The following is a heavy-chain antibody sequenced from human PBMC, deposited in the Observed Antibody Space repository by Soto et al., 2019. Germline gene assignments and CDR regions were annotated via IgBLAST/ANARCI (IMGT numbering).Heavy chain of an antibody. CDR3: ARDEHCSGGSCYLEGIFDY. J-gene: IGHJ4*02. D-gene: IGHD2-15*01. CDR1: GYTFTSYA. V-gene: IGHV1-3*01. CDR2: INAGNGNT. Sequence: GASVKVSCKASGYTFTSYAMHWVRQAPGQRLEWMGWINAGNGNTKYSQKFQGRVTITRDTSASTAYMELSSLGSEDTAVYYCARDEHCSGGSCYLEGIFDYWGQGTLVTVSS.